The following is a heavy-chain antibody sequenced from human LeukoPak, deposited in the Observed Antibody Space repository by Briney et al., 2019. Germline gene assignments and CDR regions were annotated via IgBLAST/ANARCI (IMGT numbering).Heavy chain of an antibody. CDR3: ARGRITMVRGVIITRSPFDY. J-gene: IGHJ4*02. CDR2: IYHSGST. D-gene: IGHD3-10*01. CDR1: GYSISSGYY. Sequence: SSETLSLTCTVSGYSISSGYYWGWIRQPPGKGLEWIGSIYHSGSTYYNPSLKSRVTISVDTSKNQFSLKLSSVTAADTAVYYCARGRITMVRGVIITRSPFDYWGQGTLVTVSS. V-gene: IGHV4-38-2*02.